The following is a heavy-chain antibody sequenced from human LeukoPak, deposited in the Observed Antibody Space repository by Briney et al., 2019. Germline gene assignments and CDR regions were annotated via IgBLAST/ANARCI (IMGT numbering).Heavy chain of an antibody. CDR1: GGSISSYY. J-gene: IGHJ6*02. V-gene: IGHV4-59*01. D-gene: IGHD3-16*01. Sequence: SETLSLTCTVSGGSISSYYWTWIRQPPGKGLEWIGYIYYSGSTNYNPSLKSRVTISVDTSKNQFSLKLSSVTAADTAVYYCAREGSYGRYYYYGMDVWGQGTTVTVSS. CDR3: AREGSYGRYYYYGMDV. CDR2: IYYSGST.